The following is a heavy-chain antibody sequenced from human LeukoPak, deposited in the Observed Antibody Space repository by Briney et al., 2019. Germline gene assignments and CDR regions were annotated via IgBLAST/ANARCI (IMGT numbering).Heavy chain of an antibody. V-gene: IGHV4-39*07. CDR3: ARRRSSLFGPHAFDI. J-gene: IGHJ3*02. Sequence: SETLSLTCTVSGGSISSSSYYWSWIRQPPGKGLEWIGEINHSGSTNYNPSLKSRVTISVDTSKNQFSLKPSSVTAADTAVYYCARRRSSLFGPHAFDIWGQGTMVTVSS. D-gene: IGHD3-3*02. CDR2: INHSGST. CDR1: GGSISSSSYY.